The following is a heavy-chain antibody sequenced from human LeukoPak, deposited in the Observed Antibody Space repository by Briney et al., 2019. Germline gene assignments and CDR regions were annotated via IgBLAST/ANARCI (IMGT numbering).Heavy chain of an antibody. CDR3: GRGYSYGYQFDY. CDR2: ISSSSSYI. CDR1: RFTFSSYS. D-gene: IGHD5-18*01. Sequence: GGSLRLSCAASRFTFSSYSMNWVRQAPGKGLEWVSSISSSSSYIYYADSVKGRFTISRDNSKNTLYLQMNSLRAEDTAVYYCGRGYSYGYQFDYWGQGTLVTVSS. V-gene: IGHV3-21*04. J-gene: IGHJ4*02.